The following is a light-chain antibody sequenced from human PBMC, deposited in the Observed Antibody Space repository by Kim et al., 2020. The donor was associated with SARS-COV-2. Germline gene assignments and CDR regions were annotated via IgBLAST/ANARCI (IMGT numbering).Light chain of an antibody. V-gene: IGKV1-27*01. CDR3: QKYNSAPWT. J-gene: IGKJ1*01. CDR2: DAS. CDR1: QDIANS. Sequence: ASVGDRGTITCRASQDIANSLAWYQQKPGKVPKLLIYDASTLQSGVPSRFSGSGSGTQFTLTIGSLQTEDVATYYCQKYNSAPWTFGPGTKVDIK.